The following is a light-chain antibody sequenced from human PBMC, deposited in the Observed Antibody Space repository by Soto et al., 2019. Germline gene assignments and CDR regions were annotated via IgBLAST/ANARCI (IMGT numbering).Light chain of an antibody. J-gene: IGLJ3*02. CDR3: SSYTSSSTLV. Sequence: QSVLTQPASVSGSPGQSITISCTGTSSDVGGYNYVSWYHQHPGKAPKLMIYDVSNRPSGVSNRFSGSKSGNTASLTISGRQAQDEADYYCSSYTSSSTLVFGGGTQLTVL. CDR1: SSDVGGYNY. CDR2: DVS. V-gene: IGLV2-14*01.